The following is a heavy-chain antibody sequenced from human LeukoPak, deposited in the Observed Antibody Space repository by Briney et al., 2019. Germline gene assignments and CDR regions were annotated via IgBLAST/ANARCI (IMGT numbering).Heavy chain of an antibody. CDR2: IIPIFGTA. Sequence: SVKVSCKASGGTFSSYAISWVRQAPGQGLEWMGGIIPIFGTANYAQKFQGRVTITADESTSTAYMELSSLRSEDTAVYYCAATGLYYDSSGYDYWGQGTLVTVSS. V-gene: IGHV1-69*13. J-gene: IGHJ4*02. D-gene: IGHD3-22*01. CDR1: GGTFSSYA. CDR3: AATGLYYDSSGYDY.